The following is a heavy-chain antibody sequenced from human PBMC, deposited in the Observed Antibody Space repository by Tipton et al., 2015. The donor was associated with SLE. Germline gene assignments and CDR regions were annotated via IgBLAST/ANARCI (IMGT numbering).Heavy chain of an antibody. D-gene: IGHD2-8*01. J-gene: IGHJ5*02. V-gene: IGHV4-59*08. CDR1: GASLSSYY. CDR2: IHHTGAT. Sequence: TLSLTCSVSGASLSSYYWSWIRQSPGKGLEWIGYIHHTGATIYNPSLKSRVTIIVDPSKNQFSLKLSSVTAADTAVYYCARHDTNYGRNWFDPWGQGTLVTVSS. CDR3: ARHDTNYGRNWFDP.